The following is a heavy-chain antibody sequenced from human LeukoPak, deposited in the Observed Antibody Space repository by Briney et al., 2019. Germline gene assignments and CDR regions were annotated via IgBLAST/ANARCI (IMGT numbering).Heavy chain of an antibody. V-gene: IGHV1-8*03. CDR3: ARAPALKDTYGGYHYYMDV. Sequence: ASVKVSCKASVYTFTSYDINWVRQATGQGLEWMGWMNPNSGNTGYAQNFQDRVTITRNTSIGAAYMELSSLRSEDTAVYYCARAPALKDTYGGYHYYMDVWGKGTTVTVSS. J-gene: IGHJ6*03. CDR2: MNPNSGNT. D-gene: IGHD5-18*01. CDR1: VYTFTSYD.